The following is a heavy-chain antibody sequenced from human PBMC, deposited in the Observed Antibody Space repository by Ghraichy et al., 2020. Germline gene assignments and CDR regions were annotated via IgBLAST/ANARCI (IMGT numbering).Heavy chain of an antibody. CDR2: IYYSGST. D-gene: IGHD4-23*01. CDR3: ARAVVHYAFDI. Sequence: SETLSLTCTVSGGSISSYYWSWIRQPPGKGLEWIGYIYYSGSTNYNPSLKSRVTISVDTSKNQFSLKLSSVTAADTAVYYCARAVVHYAFDIWGQGTMVTVSS. V-gene: IGHV4-59*01. CDR1: GGSISSYY. J-gene: IGHJ3*02.